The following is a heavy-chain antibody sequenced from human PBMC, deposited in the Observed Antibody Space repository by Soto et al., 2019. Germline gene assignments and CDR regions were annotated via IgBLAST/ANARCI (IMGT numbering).Heavy chain of an antibody. CDR1: RFTFSGYS. CDR2: ISGSGGST. J-gene: IGHJ4*02. D-gene: IGHD3-3*02. CDR3: AKSYGDTWKHYYFDY. Sequence: EVQLLESGGGLVQPGGSLRLSCAASRFTFSGYSMSWVRQAPGKGLEWVSGISGSGGSTYYADSVKGRFTISRDDSERTPFLQMNSLRAENTALYYCAKSYGDTWKHYYFDYWGQGTLVTVSS. V-gene: IGHV3-23*01.